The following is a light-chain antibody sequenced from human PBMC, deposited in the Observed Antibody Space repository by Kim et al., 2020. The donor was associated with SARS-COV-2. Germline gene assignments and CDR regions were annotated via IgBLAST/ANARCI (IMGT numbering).Light chain of an antibody. V-gene: IGKV1-8*01. CDR2: AAS. J-gene: IGKJ2*01. Sequence: IGDRVTITCRASQGISIYLAWDQQNPGKAPKLLIYAASTLQSGVPSRFSGSGSGTDFTLTISCLQSEDFATYYCQHYYDYPPGDTFGQGTKLEI. CDR3: QHYYDYPPGDT. CDR1: QGISIY.